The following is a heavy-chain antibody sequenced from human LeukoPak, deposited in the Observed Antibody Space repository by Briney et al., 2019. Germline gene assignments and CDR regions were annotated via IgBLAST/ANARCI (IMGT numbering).Heavy chain of an antibody. Sequence: GGSLRLSCAASGFTFSSYGMHWVRQAPGKGLEWVAFIRYDGSNKYYADSVKGRFTISRDNSKNTLYLQMNSLRAEDTAVYYCAKDLKQLVRGGDWFDPWGQGTLVTVSS. D-gene: IGHD6-13*01. V-gene: IGHV3-30*02. J-gene: IGHJ5*02. CDR1: GFTFSSYG. CDR3: AKDLKQLVRGGDWFDP. CDR2: IRYDGSNK.